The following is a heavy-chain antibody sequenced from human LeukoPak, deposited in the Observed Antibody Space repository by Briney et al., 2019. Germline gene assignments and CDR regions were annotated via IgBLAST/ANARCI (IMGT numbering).Heavy chain of an antibody. CDR2: INHSGST. V-gene: IGHV4-34*01. Sequence: SETLSLTCAVYGGSFSGYYRSWIRQPPGKGLEWIGEINHSGSTNYNPSLKSRVTISVDTSKNQFSLKLSSVTAADTAVYYCARAPVRRDAFDIWGQGTMVTVSS. CDR3: ARAPVRRDAFDI. CDR1: GGSFSGYY. J-gene: IGHJ3*02. D-gene: IGHD3-10*01.